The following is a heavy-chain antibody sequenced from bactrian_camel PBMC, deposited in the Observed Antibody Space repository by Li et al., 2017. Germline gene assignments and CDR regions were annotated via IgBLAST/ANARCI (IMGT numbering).Heavy chain of an antibody. CDR3: ASAAYHSNWARLEKRYYSY. D-gene: IGHD6*01. Sequence: VQLVESGGGSVQAGGSLTLSCAASAPTYSAKYNTDYNTYCMAWFRQAPGKEREGVAISDRVGNTKTGDSVKGRFTISKDNDKNILTLQMSSLKPEDSAMYYCASAAYHSNWARLEKRYYSYWGQGTQVTVS. CDR2: ISDRVGNT. V-gene: IGHV3S1*01. CDR1: APTYSAKYNTDYNTYC. J-gene: IGHJ4*01.